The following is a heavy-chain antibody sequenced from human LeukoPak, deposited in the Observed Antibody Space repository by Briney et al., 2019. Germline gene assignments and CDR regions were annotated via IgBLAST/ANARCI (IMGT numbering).Heavy chain of an antibody. CDR2: IIRGMGVL. V-gene: IGHV3-48*02. CDR3: GLSGNYGVY. Sequence: GCLRLSCAASGFTFANYNMNWVRQAPGEGVEWGSCIIRGMGVLCYADSVKGRFTISRDNSRNSLYLQMNSLRDEDTAVNVCGLSGNYGVYWGQGTLVT. CDR1: GFTFANYN. J-gene: IGHJ4*02. D-gene: IGHD1-26*01.